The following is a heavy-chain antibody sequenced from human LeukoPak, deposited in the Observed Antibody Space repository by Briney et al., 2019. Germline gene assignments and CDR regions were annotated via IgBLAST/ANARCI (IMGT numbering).Heavy chain of an antibody. V-gene: IGHV3-21*04. CDR2: ISRRISDI. CDR1: GFTFSSYT. Sequence: GGSLRLSCAASGFTFSSYTMNWVRQAPGKGLEWVSSISRRISDIFYADSVKGRFTISRDNAKNSLYLQINSLRAEDTAVYYCARVGYCSGGSCPRRNYYYYYMDVWGKGTTVTISS. CDR3: ARVGYCSGGSCPRRNYYYYYMDV. J-gene: IGHJ6*03. D-gene: IGHD2-15*01.